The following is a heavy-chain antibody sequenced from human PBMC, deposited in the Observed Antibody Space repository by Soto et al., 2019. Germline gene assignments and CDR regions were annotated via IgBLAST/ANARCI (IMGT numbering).Heavy chain of an antibody. CDR2: IVASGGIT. CDR1: GFTFSSYP. J-gene: IGHJ4*02. V-gene: IGHV3-23*01. Sequence: EVQLLESGGGLAQPGGSLRLSCAASGFTFSSYPMSWVRQAPGQGLEWVSGIVASGGITYYPDSVKCRFTISRDNSKNTLYLQMNSLRAEDTAVYYCAKNSAATIRVGYDYWGQGTLVTVSS. D-gene: IGHD5-12*01. CDR3: AKNSAATIRVGYDY.